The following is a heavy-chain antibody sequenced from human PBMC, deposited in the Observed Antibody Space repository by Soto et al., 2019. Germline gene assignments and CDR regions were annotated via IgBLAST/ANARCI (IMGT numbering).Heavy chain of an antibody. Sequence: PGGSLRLSCTASGFTFGDYAMSWVRQAPGKGLEWVSGLSNTGRRTSYADSVKGRFNISRDNSENTVYLQMNSLRVEDTAVYYCATEMGATQGPFDNWGQGTLVTVSS. D-gene: IGHD1-26*01. CDR2: LSNTGRRT. CDR1: GFTFGDYA. J-gene: IGHJ4*02. CDR3: ATEMGATQGPFDN. V-gene: IGHV3-23*01.